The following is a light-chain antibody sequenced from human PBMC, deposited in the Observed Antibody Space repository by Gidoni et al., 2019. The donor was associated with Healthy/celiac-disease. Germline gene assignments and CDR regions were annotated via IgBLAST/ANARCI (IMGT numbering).Light chain of an antibody. CDR1: QGISSW. CDR3: QQANSPLT. V-gene: IGKV1-12*01. Sequence: DIQMTQSPSSVSASVGDRVTINCRARQGISSWFAWYQTKPGKAPKLLIYAAYRLQSVVPSRFSGSGSGTDFTLIIISLQPEDFATYYCQQANSPLTFGPGTKVDIK. J-gene: IGKJ3*01. CDR2: AAY.